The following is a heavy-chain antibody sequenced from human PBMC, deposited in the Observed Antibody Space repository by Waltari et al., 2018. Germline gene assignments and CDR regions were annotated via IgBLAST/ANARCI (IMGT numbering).Heavy chain of an antibody. CDR3: AKGGDCNGGSCNFDY. CDR1: GYTFTDWY. CDR2: IRTKSGGT. D-gene: IGHD2-15*01. Sequence: QVQLVQSGAEVKKPGASVKVSCKASGYTFTDWYMYWVRQAPGQGREWVGRIRTKSGGTNDAQKLEGRATRTRETSISTVYMELSRLTSDETAVDYCAKGGDCNGGSCNFDYWGQGTVVTVSS. V-gene: IGHV1-2*06. J-gene: IGHJ4*02.